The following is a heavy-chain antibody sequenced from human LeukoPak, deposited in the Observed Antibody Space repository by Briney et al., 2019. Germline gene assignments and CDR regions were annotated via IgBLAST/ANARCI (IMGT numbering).Heavy chain of an antibody. J-gene: IGHJ4*02. Sequence: GGSLRLSCAASGFTFSSYAMSWVRQAPGKGLEWVSAISGSGGSTYYADSVKGRLTISRDNSKNTLYLQMNSLRAEDTAVYYCAEKRGYSGYDQDVYFDYWGQGTLVTVSS. D-gene: IGHD5-12*01. CDR2: ISGSGGST. CDR1: GFTFSSYA. CDR3: AEKRGYSGYDQDVYFDY. V-gene: IGHV3-23*01.